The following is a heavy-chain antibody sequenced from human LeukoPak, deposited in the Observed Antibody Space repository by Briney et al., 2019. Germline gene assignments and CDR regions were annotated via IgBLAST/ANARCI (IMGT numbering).Heavy chain of an antibody. CDR3: ARDGFRCSSTSCEGAFDI. D-gene: IGHD2-2*01. Sequence: SQTLSLTCTVSGGSISSGSYYWSWIRQPPGKGLEWIGYIYYSGSTNYNPSLKSRVTISVDTSKNQFSLKLSSVTAADTAVYYCARDGFRCSSTSCEGAFDIWGQGTMVTVSS. J-gene: IGHJ3*02. CDR1: GGSISSGSYY. CDR2: IYYSGST. V-gene: IGHV4-61*01.